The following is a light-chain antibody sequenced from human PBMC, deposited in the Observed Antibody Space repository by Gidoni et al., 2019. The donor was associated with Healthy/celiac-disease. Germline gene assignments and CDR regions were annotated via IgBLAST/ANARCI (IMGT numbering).Light chain of an antibody. Sequence: EIVLTQSPDTLSLSPGEGATLTCRSSQSVSSYLAWYQQKPGQAPRLLIYDASNRATGIPARFSGSVSGTDFTLTISSLEPEDFAVYYCQQRSNWPLLTFGGGTKVEIK. CDR3: QQRSNWPLLT. V-gene: IGKV3-11*01. CDR2: DAS. J-gene: IGKJ4*01. CDR1: QSVSSY.